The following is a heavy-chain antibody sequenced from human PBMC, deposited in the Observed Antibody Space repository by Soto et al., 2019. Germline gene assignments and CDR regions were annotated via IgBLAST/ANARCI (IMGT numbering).Heavy chain of an antibody. CDR3: AKDSGWLHYY. CDR1: GFTFSSSG. D-gene: IGHD5-12*01. Sequence: EVQLLESGGGLVQPGGSLRLSCAASGFTFSSSGMSWVRQAPGKGLEWVSGITDSGGTTYYVDSVKGRFTISRDNSKNTLSLEINSLRAEDSAVYYCAKDSGWLHYYWGQGTLVTVSS. V-gene: IGHV3-23*01. J-gene: IGHJ4*02. CDR2: ITDSGGTT.